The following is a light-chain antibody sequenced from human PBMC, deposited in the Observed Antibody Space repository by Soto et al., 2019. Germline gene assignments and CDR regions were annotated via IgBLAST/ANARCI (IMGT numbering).Light chain of an antibody. Sequence: EIVLTQSPGTLSLSPGERATLSCRASQSGSSSTHLGWYQQKPGQAPRLLICGASSRATGIPDRFSGSGSGTDFTLTISRLEAEDFTVYYCHQYGSSPSYTFGQGTKLEIK. CDR1: QSGSSSTH. V-gene: IGKV3-20*01. J-gene: IGKJ2*01. CDR3: HQYGSSPSYT. CDR2: GAS.